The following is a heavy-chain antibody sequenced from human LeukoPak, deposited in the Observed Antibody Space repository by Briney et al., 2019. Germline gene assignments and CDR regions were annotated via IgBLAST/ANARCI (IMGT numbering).Heavy chain of an antibody. V-gene: IGHV3-21*01. CDR2: ISSSSSYI. D-gene: IGHD3-10*01. CDR1: GFTFSSYS. CDR3: ARETSLLLWFGEFGPHGAFDI. Sequence: GGSLRLSCAASGFTFSSYSMNWVRQAPGKGLEWVSSISSSSSYIYYADSVKGRFTISRDNAKNSLHLQMNSLRAEDTAVYYCARETSLLLWFGEFGPHGAFDIWGQGTMVTVSS. J-gene: IGHJ3*02.